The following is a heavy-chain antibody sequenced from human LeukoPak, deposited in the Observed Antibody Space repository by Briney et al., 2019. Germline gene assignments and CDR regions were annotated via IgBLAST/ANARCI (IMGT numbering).Heavy chain of an antibody. D-gene: IGHD3-10*01. V-gene: IGHV4-59*01. Sequence: SETLSLTCTVSGGSISSYYWSWIRQPPGKGLEWSGYIYYSGSTNYNPSLKSRVTISVDTSKNQFSLKLSSVTAADTAVYYCARASMVRGVISTPEFDYWGQGTLVTVSS. CDR2: IYYSGST. J-gene: IGHJ4*02. CDR3: ARASMVRGVISTPEFDY. CDR1: GGSISSYY.